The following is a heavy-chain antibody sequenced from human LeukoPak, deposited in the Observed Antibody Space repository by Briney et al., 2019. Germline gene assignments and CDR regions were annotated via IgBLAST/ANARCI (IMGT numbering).Heavy chain of an antibody. V-gene: IGHV4-61*09. J-gene: IGHJ5*02. D-gene: IGHD3-10*01. CDR3: ARGAYFYGSGINWFDP. Sequence: SETLSLTCTVSGGSISSTSYYWSWIRQPAGKGLEWIGHIYTTGSTNYNPSLKSRVTISLDTSKNHFSLKLSSVTAADTAVSYCARGAYFYGSGINWFDPWGQGTLITVSS. CDR1: GGSISSTSYY. CDR2: IYTTGST.